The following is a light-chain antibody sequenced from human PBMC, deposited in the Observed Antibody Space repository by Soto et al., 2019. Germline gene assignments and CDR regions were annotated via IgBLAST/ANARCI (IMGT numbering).Light chain of an antibody. CDR2: DAS. V-gene: IGKV3-11*01. CDR3: QQYKKWPRT. CDR1: QSVRSER. J-gene: IGKJ1*01. Sequence: EIVLTQSPDTLSLSPGERATLSCRASQSVRSERLAWYQQKPGQAPRLVIFDASARATGIPERFSGSGSGTHFTLTITSLEPEDFAVYYCQQYKKWPRTFGHGTKVDI.